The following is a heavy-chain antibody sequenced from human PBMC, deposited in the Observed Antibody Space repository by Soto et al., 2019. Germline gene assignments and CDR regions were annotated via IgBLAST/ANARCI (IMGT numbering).Heavy chain of an antibody. D-gene: IGHD2-15*01. CDR2: IYYDGNT. Sequence: SETPSLTCTVSGDSISSNSHYWGWIRQPPGKGLESIANIYYDGNTYYNPSLKSRVTISLDRSKNQFSLKLSSVAAADTAVYYWVNLAGYCSGGRCHGAYAMDVWGQGTTVTVSS. J-gene: IGHJ6*02. CDR1: GDSISSNSHY. V-gene: IGHV4-39*05. CDR3: VNLAGYCSGGRCHGAYAMDV.